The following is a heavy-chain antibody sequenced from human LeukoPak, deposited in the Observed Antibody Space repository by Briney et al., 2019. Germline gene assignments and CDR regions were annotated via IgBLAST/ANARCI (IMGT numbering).Heavy chain of an antibody. CDR2: ISSSSSTI. CDR1: GLTFSTYW. V-gene: IGHV3-48*01. D-gene: IGHD3-10*01. J-gene: IGHJ3*02. CDR3: ARPSVVLWFGELLSLGAFDI. Sequence: PGGSLRLSCAASGLTFSTYWMNWVRQAPGKGLEWVSYISSSSSTIYYADSVKGRFTISRDNAKNSLYLQMNSLRAEDTAVYYCARPSVVLWFGELLSLGAFDIWGQGTMVTVSS.